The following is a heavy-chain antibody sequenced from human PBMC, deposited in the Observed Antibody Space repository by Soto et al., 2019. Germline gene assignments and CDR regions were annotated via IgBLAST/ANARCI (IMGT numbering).Heavy chain of an antibody. J-gene: IGHJ4*02. CDR3: AKKEYQFFDY. D-gene: IGHD6-6*01. CDR2: LSGSGAST. CDR1: GFTFSSYA. V-gene: IGHV3-23*01. Sequence: EVQLLESGGGLVQPGGSLRLSCAASGFTFSSYAMTWVRQAPGKGLEWVSALSGSGASTYYADSVKGRFTISRDNSKNTVYLQMNSLRAEDTAVYYCAKKEYQFFDYWGQGTLVTVSS.